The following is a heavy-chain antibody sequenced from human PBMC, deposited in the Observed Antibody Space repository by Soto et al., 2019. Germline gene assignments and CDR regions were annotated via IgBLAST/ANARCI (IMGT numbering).Heavy chain of an antibody. CDR2: IDPSDSYT. D-gene: IGHD1-1*01. CDR3: ASLHELERLSYYYGMDV. J-gene: IGHJ6*02. CDR1: GYSFTSYW. V-gene: IGHV5-10-1*03. Sequence: EVQLVQSGAEVKKPGESLRISCKGSGYSFTSYWISWVRQMPGKGLEWMGRIDPSDSYTNYSPSFQGHVTISADKSISTAYLQWSSLKASDTAMYYCASLHELERLSYYYGMDVWGQGTTVTVSS.